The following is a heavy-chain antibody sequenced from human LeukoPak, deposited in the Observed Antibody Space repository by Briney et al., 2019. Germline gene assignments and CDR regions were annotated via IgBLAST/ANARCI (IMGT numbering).Heavy chain of an antibody. D-gene: IGHD6-13*01. Sequence: QPGGSLRLSCAASGFTFSSYEMNWVPQAPGKGLEWVSYISSSGSTIYYADSVKGRFTISRDNAKNSLYLQMNSLRAEDTAVYYCARRRQQLVEGIYYYYYYMDVWGKGTTVTVSS. V-gene: IGHV3-48*03. CDR1: GFTFSSYE. J-gene: IGHJ6*03. CDR2: ISSSGSTI. CDR3: ARRRQQLVEGIYYYYYYMDV.